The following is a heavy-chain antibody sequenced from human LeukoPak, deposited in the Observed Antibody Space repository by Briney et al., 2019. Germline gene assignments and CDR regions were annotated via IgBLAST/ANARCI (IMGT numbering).Heavy chain of an antibody. CDR2: IRYDGSNK. CDR3: AKDSSIVPAAISAFDI. J-gene: IGHJ3*02. Sequence: GGSLRLSCAASGFTFSSYGMHWVRQAPGKGLEWVAFIRYDGSNKYYADSVKGRFTISRDNSKNTLYLQMNSLRAEGTAVYYCAKDSSIVPAAISAFDIWGQGTMVTVSS. V-gene: IGHV3-30*02. D-gene: IGHD2-2*02. CDR1: GFTFSSYG.